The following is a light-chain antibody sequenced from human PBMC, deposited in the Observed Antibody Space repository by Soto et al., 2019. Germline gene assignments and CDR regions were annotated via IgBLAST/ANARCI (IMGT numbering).Light chain of an antibody. J-gene: IGKJ1*01. Sequence: DIQMTQSPSTLSGSVRDRVTITCRASQTISSWLAWYQQKPGKAPKLLIYKASTLQSGAPSRLSGSGSGTEFTLTLSSLQPDDFATYYCQHDNSYSEAFGQGTNVELK. V-gene: IGKV1-5*03. CDR2: KAS. CDR1: QTISSW. CDR3: QHDNSYSEA.